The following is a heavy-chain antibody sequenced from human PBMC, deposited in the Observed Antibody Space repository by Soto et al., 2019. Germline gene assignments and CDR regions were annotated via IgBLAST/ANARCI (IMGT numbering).Heavy chain of an antibody. CDR3: ARGLTMIVVVSYNWFDP. D-gene: IGHD3-22*01. CDR2: TSYTGNT. CDR1: GGSVTSYH. J-gene: IGHJ5*02. V-gene: IGHV4-59*08. Sequence: SETLSLTCFVSGGSVTSYHWSWIRQFPGKGLEWIAYTSYTGNTNYNPSLKSRVTISVDTSKNQFSLKLSSVTAADTAVYYCARGLTMIVVVSYNWFDPWGQGTLVTVS.